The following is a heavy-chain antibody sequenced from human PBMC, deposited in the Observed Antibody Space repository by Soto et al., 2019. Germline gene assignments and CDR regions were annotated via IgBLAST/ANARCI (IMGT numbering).Heavy chain of an antibody. CDR1: GYTFTSYD. Sequence: ASVKVSCKASGYTFTSYDINWVRQATGQGLEWMGWMNPNSGNTGYAQKYKDRVTMTRNTSISTAYMKISKQRSEDTAVYYCARERTVAGNDYWGQGTLVTVSS. CDR2: MNPNSGNT. V-gene: IGHV1-8*01. D-gene: IGHD6-19*01. CDR3: ARERTVAGNDY. J-gene: IGHJ4*02.